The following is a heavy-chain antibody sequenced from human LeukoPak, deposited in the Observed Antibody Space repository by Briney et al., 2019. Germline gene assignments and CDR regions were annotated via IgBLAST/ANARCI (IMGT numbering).Heavy chain of an antibody. J-gene: IGHJ4*02. D-gene: IGHD2-2*01. CDR2: IWYDGSNK. CDR1: GFTFSSYG. Sequence: PGGSLRLSCAASGFTFSSYGMPWVRQAPGKGLEWVAVIWYDGSNKYYADSVKGRFTISRDNSKNTLYLQMNSLRAEDTAVYYCARERPRIGYCSSTSCYDQPDFDYWGQGTLVTVSS. CDR3: ARERPRIGYCSSTSCYDQPDFDY. V-gene: IGHV3-33*08.